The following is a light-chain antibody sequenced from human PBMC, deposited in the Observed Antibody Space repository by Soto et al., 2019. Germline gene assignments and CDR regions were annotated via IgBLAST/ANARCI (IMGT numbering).Light chain of an antibody. CDR1: QNINNY. CDR3: QQYENLPT. Sequence: IQMTQSPSSLSASLVDRVAITCQASQNINNYLNWYQQKPGRAPKLLIYDASNLEAGVPSRFRGSGSGTDFTFTISRLQPEDIATYYCQQYENLPTFGQGTRLEI. J-gene: IGKJ5*01. V-gene: IGKV1-33*01. CDR2: DAS.